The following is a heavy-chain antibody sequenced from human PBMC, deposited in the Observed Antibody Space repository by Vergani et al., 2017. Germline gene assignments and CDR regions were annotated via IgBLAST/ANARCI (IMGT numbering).Heavy chain of an antibody. Sequence: QVQLVQSGAEVKKPGASVKVSCKASGYTFTSYYMHWVRQAPGQGLEWMGIINPSGGSTSYAQKFQGRVTMTRDTSTSPVYMELSSLRSEDTAVYYCARDLEGHGEGGYYYYYYGMDVWGQGTTVTVSS. CDR1: GYTFTSYY. V-gene: IGHV1-46*01. D-gene: IGHD4-17*01. CDR2: INPSGGST. CDR3: ARDLEGHGEGGYYYYYYGMDV. J-gene: IGHJ6*02.